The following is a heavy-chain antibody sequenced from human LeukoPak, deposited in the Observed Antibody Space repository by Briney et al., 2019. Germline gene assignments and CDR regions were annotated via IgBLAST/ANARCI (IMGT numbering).Heavy chain of an antibody. V-gene: IGHV3-33*01. CDR3: ARDEGVGAIIDY. J-gene: IGHJ4*02. D-gene: IGHD1-26*01. Sequence: GGSLRLSCAASGFTFSSYGMHWVRQAPGKGLEWVAAIWYDGSNKYYADSVKGRFTISRDNSKNTLYLQMNSLRAEDTAVYYCARDEGVGAIIDYWGQGTLVTVSS. CDR2: IWYDGSNK. CDR1: GFTFSSYG.